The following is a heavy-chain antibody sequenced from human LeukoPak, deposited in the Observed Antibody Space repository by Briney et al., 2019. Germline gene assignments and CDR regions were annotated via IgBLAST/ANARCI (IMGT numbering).Heavy chain of an antibody. J-gene: IGHJ3*02. D-gene: IGHD4-11*01. CDR3: ASSNYSLDAFDI. Sequence: GGSLRLSCAASGFTFSSYGMHWVRQAPGKGLEWVAVIWYGGSNKYYADSVKGRFTISRDNSKNTLYLQMNSLRAEDTAVYYCASSNYSLDAFDIWGQGTMVTVSS. CDR1: GFTFSSYG. CDR2: IWYGGSNK. V-gene: IGHV3-33*08.